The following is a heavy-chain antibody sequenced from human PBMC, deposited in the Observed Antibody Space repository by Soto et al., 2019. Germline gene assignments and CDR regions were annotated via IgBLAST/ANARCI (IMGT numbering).Heavy chain of an antibody. CDR2: ISSSSSYI. Sequence: VGSLRLSCAASGFTFSSYSMNWVRQAPGKGLEWVSSISSSSSYIYYADSVKGRFTISRDNAKNSLYLQMNSLRAEDTAVYYCARYSSGWRSDYWGQGTLVTVSS. D-gene: IGHD6-19*01. J-gene: IGHJ4*02. CDR3: ARYSSGWRSDY. CDR1: GFTFSSYS. V-gene: IGHV3-21*01.